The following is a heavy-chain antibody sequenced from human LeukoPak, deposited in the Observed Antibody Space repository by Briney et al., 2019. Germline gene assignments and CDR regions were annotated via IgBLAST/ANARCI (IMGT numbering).Heavy chain of an antibody. J-gene: IGHJ4*02. V-gene: IGHV3-23*01. CDR1: GSAFNRFT. D-gene: IGHD5-24*01. CDR2: IGGSGTST. CDR3: ARDQFGYNKPGDY. Sequence: GGSLRLSCVVSGSAFNRFTINWVRQAPGAGLEWVSTIGGSGTSTYYADSVKGRITISKDHSSNTVYLQMSSLRAEDTAVYYCARDQFGYNKPGDYWGQGTLVTVSS.